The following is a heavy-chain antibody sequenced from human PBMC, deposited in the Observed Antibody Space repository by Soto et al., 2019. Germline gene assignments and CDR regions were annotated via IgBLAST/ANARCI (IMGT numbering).Heavy chain of an antibody. V-gene: IGHV3-23*01. Sequence: DVQLLESGGGLVQPGGSLRLSCAASGFTFSSYAMSWVRQAPGKGLEWVSAISGSGGSTYYADSVKGRFTISRDNSKNTLYLQMNSLRAEDTAVYYCAKGSYYDFWSGPYFDYWGQGTLVTVSS. J-gene: IGHJ4*02. CDR3: AKGSYYDFWSGPYFDY. CDR2: ISGSGGST. CDR1: GFTFSSYA. D-gene: IGHD3-3*01.